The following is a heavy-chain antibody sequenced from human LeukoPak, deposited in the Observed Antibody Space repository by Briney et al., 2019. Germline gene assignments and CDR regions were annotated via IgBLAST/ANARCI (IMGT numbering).Heavy chain of an antibody. CDR3: ARYFGVVTYYYMDV. D-gene: IGHD3-3*01. CDR2: ISSSSSTI. J-gene: IGHJ6*03. Sequence: GGSLRLSCAASGFTFSSYSMDWVRQAPGKGLEWVSYISSSSSTIYYADSVKGRFTISRDNAKNSLYLQMNSLRAEDTAVYYCARYFGVVTYYYMDVWGKGTTVTVSS. V-gene: IGHV3-48*01. CDR1: GFTFSSYS.